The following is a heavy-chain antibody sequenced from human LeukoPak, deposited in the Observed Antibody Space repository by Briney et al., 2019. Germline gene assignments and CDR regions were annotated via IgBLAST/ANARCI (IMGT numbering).Heavy chain of an antibody. CDR2: IHWNGGST. V-gene: IGHV3-20*04. Sequence: GRSLRLSCAASGFTFDDYGMSWVRQAPGKGLEWVSCIHWNGGSTCYADSVKCRFTISRENAKNSLYLQMNRLRAEDTALYYCASSYCGGDCSGPFDYWGQGTLVTVSS. D-gene: IGHD2-21*02. J-gene: IGHJ4*02. CDR3: ASSYCGGDCSGPFDY. CDR1: GFTFDDYG.